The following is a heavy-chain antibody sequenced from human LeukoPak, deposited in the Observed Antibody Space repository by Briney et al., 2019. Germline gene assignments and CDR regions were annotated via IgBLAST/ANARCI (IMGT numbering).Heavy chain of an antibody. CDR3: ARVSPGPWNGSNYYYYMDV. Sequence: PSETLSLTCAVYGESFSGYYWSWIRQPAGKGLEWIGRIYTSGSTNYNPSLKSRVTMSVDTSKNQFSLKLSSVTAADTAVYYCARVSPGPWNGSNYYYYMDVWGKGTTVTISS. J-gene: IGHJ6*03. CDR2: IYTSGST. D-gene: IGHD2-15*01. CDR1: GESFSGYY. V-gene: IGHV4-59*10.